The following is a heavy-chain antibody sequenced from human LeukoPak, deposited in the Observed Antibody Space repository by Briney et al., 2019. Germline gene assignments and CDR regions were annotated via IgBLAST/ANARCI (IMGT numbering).Heavy chain of an antibody. CDR3: AKDRAPYYYGSGSYPRGYYFDY. V-gene: IGHV3-30*18. CDR1: GFTFSSYG. CDR2: ISYDGSNK. J-gene: IGHJ4*02. Sequence: GGSLRLSGAAPGFTFSSYGMHWVRQAPGKGLEGVAVISYDGSNKYYADSVKGRFTISRDNSKNTLYLQMNSLRAEDTAVYYCAKDRAPYYYGSGSYPRGYYFDYWGQGTLVTVSS. D-gene: IGHD3-10*01.